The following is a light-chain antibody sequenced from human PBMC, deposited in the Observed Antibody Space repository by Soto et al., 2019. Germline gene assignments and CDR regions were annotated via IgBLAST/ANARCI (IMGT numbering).Light chain of an antibody. V-gene: IGKV1-5*01. J-gene: IGKJ2*01. CDR3: QQYYSYTYT. Sequence: DIQMTQSPSTRSASIGDRVTITCRASQIIGSSLAWYQHKPGKAPKLLIYDALTLQSGVPSRYSGSESGTEFTLTISSLQCGDSTTYYCQQYYSYTYTFGQGTKLEI. CDR2: DAL. CDR1: QIIGSS.